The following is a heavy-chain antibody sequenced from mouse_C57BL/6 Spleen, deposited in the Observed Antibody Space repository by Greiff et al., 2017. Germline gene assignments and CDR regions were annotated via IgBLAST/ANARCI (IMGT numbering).Heavy chain of an antibody. CDR1: GYTFTDHT. CDR3: ARVPNYYSSLYYAMDY. V-gene: IGHV1-78*01. CDR2: IYPRDGST. Sequence: QVQLQQSDAELVKPGASVKISCKVSGYTFTDHTIHWMKQRPEQGLEWIGYIYPRDGSTKYNEKFKGKDTLTADKSSSTAYMQLNSLTSEDSAVYFCARVPNYYSSLYYAMDYWGQGTSVTVSS. J-gene: IGHJ4*01. D-gene: IGHD1-1*01.